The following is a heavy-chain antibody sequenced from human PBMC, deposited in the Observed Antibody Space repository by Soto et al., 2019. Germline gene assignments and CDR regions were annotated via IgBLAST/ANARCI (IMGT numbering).Heavy chain of an antibody. Sequence: SETLSLTCTVSGGSISSGDYYWSWIRQPPGKGLEWIGYIYYSGSTYYNPSLKSRVTISVDTSKNQFSLKLSSVTAADTAVYYCARAGGSGSGGAGPTTMDVWGQGTTVTVSS. CDR2: IYYSGST. D-gene: IGHD3-10*01. J-gene: IGHJ6*02. CDR1: GGSISSGDYY. CDR3: ARAGGSGSGGAGPTTMDV. V-gene: IGHV4-30-4*01.